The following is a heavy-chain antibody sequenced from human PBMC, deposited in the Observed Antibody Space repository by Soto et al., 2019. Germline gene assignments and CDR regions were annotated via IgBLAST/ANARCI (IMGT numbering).Heavy chain of an antibody. V-gene: IGHV4-4*07. Sequence: ASETLSLTCTVSGGSISSYYWSWIRQPAGKGLEWIGRIYTSGSTNYNPSLKSRVTMSVDTSKNQFSLKLSSVTAADTAVYYCARLSNDYGDYGGYFDYWGQGTLVTVSS. J-gene: IGHJ4*02. CDR3: ARLSNDYGDYGGYFDY. CDR2: IYTSGST. CDR1: GGSISSYY. D-gene: IGHD4-17*01.